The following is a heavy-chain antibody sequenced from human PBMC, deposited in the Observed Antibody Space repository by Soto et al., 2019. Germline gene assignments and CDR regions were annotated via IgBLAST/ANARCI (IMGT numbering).Heavy chain of an antibody. CDR2: ISSSGSTI. Sequence: GGSLRLSCAASGFTFSDYYMSWIRQAPGKGLEWVSYISSSGSTIYYADSVKGRFTISRDNAKNSLYLQMNSLRAEDTAVYYCARDHDYGFLREDYYYMDVWGKGTTVTVSS. V-gene: IGHV3-11*01. J-gene: IGHJ6*03. D-gene: IGHD4-17*01. CDR1: GFTFSDYY. CDR3: ARDHDYGFLREDYYYMDV.